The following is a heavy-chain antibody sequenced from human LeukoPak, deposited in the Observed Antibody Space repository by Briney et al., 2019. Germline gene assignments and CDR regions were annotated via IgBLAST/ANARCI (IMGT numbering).Heavy chain of an antibody. Sequence: SKTLSLTCTVSGGSISSGDYYWSWIRQPPGKGLEWIGYIYYSGSTYYNPSLKSRVTISVDTSKNQFSLKLSSVTAADTAVYYCARVGGGGYSGYDTAFDIWGQGTMVTVSS. CDR2: IYYSGST. J-gene: IGHJ3*02. D-gene: IGHD5-12*01. CDR3: ARVGGGGYSGYDTAFDI. V-gene: IGHV4-30-4*01. CDR1: GGSISSGDYY.